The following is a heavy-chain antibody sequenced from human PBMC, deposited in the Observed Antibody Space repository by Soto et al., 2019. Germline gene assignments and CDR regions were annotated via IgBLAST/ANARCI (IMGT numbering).Heavy chain of an antibody. Sequence: VTLSLRGSNSGVSMRNCYWTWIRQCAGKGLEWIGRISTSGNTNYNPSLNSRLTMSVDTSKNQVSLKLTSVTAADTAVYYCARGGGVPALGDPWGQGTLVTVSS. CDR2: ISTSGNT. J-gene: IGHJ5*02. CDR3: ARGGGVPALGDP. D-gene: IGHD3-16*01. V-gene: IGHV4-4*07. CDR1: GVSMRNCY.